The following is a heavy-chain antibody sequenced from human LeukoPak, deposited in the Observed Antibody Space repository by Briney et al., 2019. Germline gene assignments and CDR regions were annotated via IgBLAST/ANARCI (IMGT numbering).Heavy chain of an antibody. V-gene: IGHV4-4*02. CDR1: GGSIISSHW. Sequence: PSETLSLTCAVSGGSIISSHWWSWVRQSPGKGLEWIGEIHHSGSINYNPSLKSRITISIDQSQNQISLKLNSVSATDTAVYYCAREAGASGRLDYWGQGTLVIVSS. D-gene: IGHD6-19*01. J-gene: IGHJ4*02. CDR2: IHHSGSI. CDR3: AREAGASGRLDY.